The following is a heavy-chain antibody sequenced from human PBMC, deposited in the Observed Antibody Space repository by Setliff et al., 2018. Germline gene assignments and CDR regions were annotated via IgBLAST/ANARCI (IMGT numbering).Heavy chain of an antibody. CDR3: AKAHSITMVRGVKSPDY. V-gene: IGHV3-30*18. CDR2: ISYDGSNK. CDR1: GFTFSSYG. D-gene: IGHD3-10*01. Sequence: SCAASGFTFSSYGMHWVRQAPGKGLEWVAVISYDGSNKYYADSVKGRFTISRDNSKNTLYLQMNSLRAEDTAVYYCAKAHSITMVRGVKSPDYWGQGTLVTVSS. J-gene: IGHJ4*02.